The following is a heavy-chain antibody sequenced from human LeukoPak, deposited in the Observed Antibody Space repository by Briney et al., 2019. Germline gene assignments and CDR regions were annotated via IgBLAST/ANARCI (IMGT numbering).Heavy chain of an antibody. CDR3: ARGGHRYGSFRLYFDY. CDR1: GGSLSSYY. CDR2: INYSGSI. V-gene: IGHV4-59*01. J-gene: IGHJ4*02. D-gene: IGHD5-18*01. Sequence: SETLSLTCTVSGGSLSSYYWSWIRQPPGKGLEWVGYINYSGSITYNPSLKSRVTVSLDMSKNQFSLKLNSVTAADTAVYYCARGGHRYGSFRLYFDYWGQGTLVTVSS.